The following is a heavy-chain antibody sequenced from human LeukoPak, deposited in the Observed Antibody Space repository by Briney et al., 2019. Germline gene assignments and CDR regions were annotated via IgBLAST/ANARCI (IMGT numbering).Heavy chain of an antibody. J-gene: IGHJ4*02. V-gene: IGHV1-46*01. CDR3: SRQGGYYDSSGYIPHDY. CDR2: IKPSGGST. D-gene: IGHD3-22*01. CDR1: GYTFTSYY. Sequence: ASVKVSCKASGYTFTSYYMHWVRQAPGQGLEWMGIIKPSGGSTSYAQKFQGRGTMTRDTSTSTVYMELSSLRSEDTAVYYCSRQGGYYDSSGYIPHDYWGQGTLVTVSS.